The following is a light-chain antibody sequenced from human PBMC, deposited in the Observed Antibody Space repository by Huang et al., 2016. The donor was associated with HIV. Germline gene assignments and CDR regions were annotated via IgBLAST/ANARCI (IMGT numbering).Light chain of an antibody. V-gene: IGKV3-11*01. J-gene: IGKJ4*01. Sequence: EIVLTQSPATLSFFPGQRVSLSCRASQNINTHLAWYQQRTGQPHMLLICDASSRVPVVAASFSGSGSGTDFTLTISSLESEDFATYYCQQRFNGLTFGGGTKV. CDR2: DAS. CDR1: QNINTH. CDR3: QQRFNGLT.